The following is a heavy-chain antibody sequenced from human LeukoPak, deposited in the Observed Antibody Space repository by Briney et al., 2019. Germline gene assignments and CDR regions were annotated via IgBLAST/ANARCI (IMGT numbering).Heavy chain of an antibody. D-gene: IGHD3-10*01. J-gene: IGHJ6*03. V-gene: IGHV3-7*01. Sequence: GGSLRLACAASGFTFNSYWMSWVRQAPGKGPEWVANIKQDESETYTVDSVKGRFTISRDNAKNSVYLRMNSLRAEDTALYYCARLSAYYYGSFFYYYMDVWGKGTTVTVSS. CDR2: IKQDESET. CDR1: GFTFNSYW. CDR3: ARLSAYYYGSFFYYYMDV.